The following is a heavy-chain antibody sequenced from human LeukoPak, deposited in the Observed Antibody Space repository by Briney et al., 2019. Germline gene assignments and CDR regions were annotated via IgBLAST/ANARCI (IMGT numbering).Heavy chain of an antibody. CDR3: ARFWYYASGRYNSFAFDI. J-gene: IGHJ3*02. V-gene: IGHV4-59*01. D-gene: IGHD3-10*01. CDR1: GGSISTYY. Sequence: PSETLSLTCTVSGGSISTYYWSWIRQPPGKGLEWIGYIYYNGSTNYNPSLKSRVAMSVDTSKNQFSLRLTSVTAADTAVYYCARFWYYASGRYNSFAFDIWGQGTMVTVSS. CDR2: IYYNGST.